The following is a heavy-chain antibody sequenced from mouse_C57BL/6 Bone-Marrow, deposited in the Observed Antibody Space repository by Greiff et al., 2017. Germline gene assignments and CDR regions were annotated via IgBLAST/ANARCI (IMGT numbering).Heavy chain of an antibody. CDR1: GFTFSSYA. CDR2: ISDGGSYT. J-gene: IGHJ4*01. V-gene: IGHV5-4*01. Sequence: EVQGVESGGGLVKPGGSLKLSCAASGFTFSSYAMSWVRQTPEKRLEWVATISDGGSYTYYPDNVKGRFTISRDNAKNNLYLQMSHLKSEDTAMYYCARDVMVTTGYYAMDYWGQGTSVTVSS. D-gene: IGHD2-1*01. CDR3: ARDVMVTTGYYAMDY.